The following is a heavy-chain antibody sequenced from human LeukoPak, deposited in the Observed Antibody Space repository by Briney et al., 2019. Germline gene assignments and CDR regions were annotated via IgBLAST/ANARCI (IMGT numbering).Heavy chain of an antibody. CDR1: AGPLSGLS. J-gene: IGHJ4*02. CDR3: ARGDGDFDY. V-gene: IGHV4-34*01. D-gene: IGHD3-16*01. CDR2: INHRGCT. Sequence: SETLSPTRAVDAGPLSGLSWSWIRQPPGKGLERIGEINHRGCTNYNPPLKHRVTISVDTSKNQFSLKLSSVTAADTAVYYCARGDGDFDYWGQGTLVTVSS.